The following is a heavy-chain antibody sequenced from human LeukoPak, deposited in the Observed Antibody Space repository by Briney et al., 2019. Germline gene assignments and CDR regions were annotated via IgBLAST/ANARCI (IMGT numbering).Heavy chain of an antibody. CDR1: GFTFSSYS. Sequence: GGSLRLSCAASGFTFSSYSMNWVRQAPGKGLEWVSSISSSSSYIYYADSVKGRFTISRDNAKNSLYLQMNSLRAEDTAVYYCARAHKYSSGWYYFDYWGQGTLVTVSS. D-gene: IGHD6-19*01. CDR2: ISSSSSYI. V-gene: IGHV3-21*04. J-gene: IGHJ4*02. CDR3: ARAHKYSSGWYYFDY.